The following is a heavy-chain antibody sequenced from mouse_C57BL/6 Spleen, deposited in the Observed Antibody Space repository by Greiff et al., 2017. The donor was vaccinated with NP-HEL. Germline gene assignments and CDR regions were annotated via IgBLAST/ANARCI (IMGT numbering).Heavy chain of an antibody. J-gene: IGHJ4*01. CDR1: GFSLTSYG. CDR2: IWSGGST. D-gene: IGHD3-3*01. V-gene: IGHV2-2*01. Sequence: QVQLKESGPGLVQPSQRLSITCTVSGFSLTSYGVHWVRQSPGKGLEWLGVIWSGGSTDYNAAFISRLSISKDNSKSQVFFKMNSLQADDTAIYYCARNPLVPARDYYAMDYWGQGTSVTVSS. CDR3: ARNPLVPARDYYAMDY.